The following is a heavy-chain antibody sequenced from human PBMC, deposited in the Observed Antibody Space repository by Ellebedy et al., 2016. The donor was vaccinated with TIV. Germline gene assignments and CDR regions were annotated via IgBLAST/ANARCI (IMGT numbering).Heavy chain of an antibody. J-gene: IGHJ2*01. CDR1: GFTFSSHW. V-gene: IGHV3-7*01. Sequence: GGSLRLPXAASGFTFSSHWITWVRQAPGKGLEWVANVKGDGSEKYYVDSVKGRFTISRDNAKNSVYLQMNSLRVEDTAVYYCARRYFDLWGRGTLVTVSS. CDR3: ARRYFDL. CDR2: VKGDGSEK.